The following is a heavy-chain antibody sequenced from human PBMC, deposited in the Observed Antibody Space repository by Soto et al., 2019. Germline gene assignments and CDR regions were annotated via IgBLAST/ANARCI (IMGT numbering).Heavy chain of an antibody. CDR3: ARAGGRILAPLP. D-gene: IGHD2-15*01. CDR1: GYTFTGNF. V-gene: IGHV1-2*02. Sequence: GASVKVSCKAFGYTFTGNFMHWVRQDTRQGLGWLGWHNPSSGATKYGKKFQRRVIVSRETAINTAYMDMSMLRSDDTAFYYAARAGGRILAPLPWGQGTLGTVAS. CDR2: HNPSSGAT. J-gene: IGHJ5*02.